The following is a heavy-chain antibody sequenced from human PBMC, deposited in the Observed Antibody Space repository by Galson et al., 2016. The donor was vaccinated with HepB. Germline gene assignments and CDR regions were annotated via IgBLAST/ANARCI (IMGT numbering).Heavy chain of an antibody. Sequence: SLRLSCAASGFTFSGFAMHWVRQAPGRGLEWVAGVSYDGSDEYYADSVKGRFTISRDNSKNTLYLQMNSLRNEDTAVYYCASALGQWLVGWYWGKGTLVTVSS. CDR3: ASALGQWLVGWY. CDR2: VSYDGSDE. J-gene: IGHJ4*02. V-gene: IGHV3-30*04. D-gene: IGHD6-19*01. CDR1: GFTFSGFA.